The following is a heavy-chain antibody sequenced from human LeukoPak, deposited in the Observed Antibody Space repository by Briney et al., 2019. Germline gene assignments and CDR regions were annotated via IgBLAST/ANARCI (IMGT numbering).Heavy chain of an antibody. D-gene: IGHD3-3*01. V-gene: IGHV1-24*01. CDR1: GYTLTELS. Sequence: APVKVSCKVSGYTLTELSMHWVRQAPGKGLEWMGGFDPEDGETIYAQKFQGRVTMTEDTSTDTAYMELSSLRSEDTAVYYCATVTYYDFWSGYPPYYFDYWGQGTLVTVSS. J-gene: IGHJ4*02. CDR3: ATVTYYDFWSGYPPYYFDY. CDR2: FDPEDGET.